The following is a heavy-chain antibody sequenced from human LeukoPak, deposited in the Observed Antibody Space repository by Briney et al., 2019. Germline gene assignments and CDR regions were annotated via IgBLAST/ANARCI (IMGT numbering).Heavy chain of an antibody. J-gene: IGHJ4*02. CDR1: GFTFSSYW. CDR2: IKKDGSQK. V-gene: IGHV3-7*01. Sequence: PGGSLRLSCAASGFTFSSYWMTWVRQAPGKGLEWVANIKKDGSQKYYVDSVKGRFTISRDNAKNLLYLQMNSLRAEDTALYYCARNYFDYWGQGTLVTASS. CDR3: ARNYFDY.